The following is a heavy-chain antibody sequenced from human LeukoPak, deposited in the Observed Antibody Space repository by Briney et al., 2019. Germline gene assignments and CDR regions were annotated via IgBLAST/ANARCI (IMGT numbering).Heavy chain of an antibody. CDR3: ATSNTWRSWFDP. D-gene: IGHD6-13*01. Sequence: PGGSLRLSCAASGFIFNSCLMSWVRQVPGQELEWVSTISASGGSTYYADSVKGRFTISRDNSKNMLYLRMNSLRAEDTAVYFCATSNTWRSWFDPWGQGTLVTVSS. J-gene: IGHJ5*02. CDR1: GFIFNSCL. CDR2: ISASGGST. V-gene: IGHV3-23*01.